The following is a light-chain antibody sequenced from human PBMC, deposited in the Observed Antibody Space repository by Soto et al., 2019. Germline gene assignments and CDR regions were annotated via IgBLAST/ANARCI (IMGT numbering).Light chain of an antibody. V-gene: IGKV3-15*01. Sequence: EIVMTQSPATLSVSPGERATLSCRSSQSVSSNLAWYQQKPGQAPRLLIYCASTRATGIPARFIGSGSGTEFTLTINSLQSEDFALYYCQQFHNWPWTFGQGTKVEIK. CDR3: QQFHNWPWT. CDR2: CAS. CDR1: QSVSSN. J-gene: IGKJ1*01.